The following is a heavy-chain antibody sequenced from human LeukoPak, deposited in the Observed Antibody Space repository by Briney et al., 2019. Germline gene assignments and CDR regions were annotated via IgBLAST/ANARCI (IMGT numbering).Heavy chain of an antibody. Sequence: GGSLRLSCAASGFTFSSYAMSWVRQAPGKGLEWVSAISGSGGSTYYADSVKGRFTISRDNSKNTLYLQMNSLRAEDTAVYSCAGGMVAAAGPTGGGFDYWGQGTLVTVSS. D-gene: IGHD6-13*01. J-gene: IGHJ4*02. CDR1: GFTFSSYA. V-gene: IGHV3-23*01. CDR3: AGGMVAAAGPTGGGFDY. CDR2: ISGSGGST.